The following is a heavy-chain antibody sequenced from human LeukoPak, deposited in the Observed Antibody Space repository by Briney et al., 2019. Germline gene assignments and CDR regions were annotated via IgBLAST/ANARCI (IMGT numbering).Heavy chain of an antibody. CDR3: AELGITMIGGV. V-gene: IGHV3-20*04. CDR1: GFTFDDYG. D-gene: IGHD3-10*02. Sequence: GGSLRLSCAASGFTFDDYGMSWVRQAPGKGLEWVSGINWNGGSTGYADSVKGRFTISRDNAKNSLYLQMNSLRAEDAAVYYCAELGITMIGGVWGKGTTVTISS. CDR2: INWNGGST. J-gene: IGHJ6*04.